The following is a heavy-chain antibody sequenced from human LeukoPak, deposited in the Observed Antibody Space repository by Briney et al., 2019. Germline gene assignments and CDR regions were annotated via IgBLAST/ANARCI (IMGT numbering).Heavy chain of an antibody. J-gene: IGHJ4*02. CDR2: ISGSGGST. D-gene: IGHD3-22*01. V-gene: IGHV3-23*01. Sequence: GGSLRLSCAASGSTFSSYAMSWVRQAPGKGLEWVSAISGSGGSTYYADSVKGRFTISRDNSKNTLYLQMNSLRAEDTAVYYCAKAVVVITTTPLDYWDQGTLVTVSS. CDR3: AKAVVVITTTPLDY. CDR1: GSTFSSYA.